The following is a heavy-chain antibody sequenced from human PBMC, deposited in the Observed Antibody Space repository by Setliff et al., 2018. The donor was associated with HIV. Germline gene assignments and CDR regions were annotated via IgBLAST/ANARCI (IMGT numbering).Heavy chain of an antibody. V-gene: IGHV4-38-2*01. CDR3: ARRYSSSWFYYYYGMDV. Sequence: SETLSLTCAVSGYSISRGYYCGWTRKPPGKGLEWVGSIYHSGSTYYNPSLKRRVTISVDTSKNQFSLKLSSVTAADTAVYYGARRYSSSWFYYYYGMDVWGQGTTGTVSS. CDR1: GYSISRGYY. D-gene: IGHD6-13*01. CDR2: IYHSGST. J-gene: IGHJ6*02.